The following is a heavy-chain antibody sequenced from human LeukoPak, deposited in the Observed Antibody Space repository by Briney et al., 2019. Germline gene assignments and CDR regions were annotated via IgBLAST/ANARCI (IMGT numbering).Heavy chain of an antibody. CDR3: AKGESITSAWFDS. D-gene: IGHD5-24*01. J-gene: IGHJ5*01. Sequence: GRSLRLSCAASGFSFRSYGMHWVRQAPGKGLEWVAVISSDEINEYYADSVKGRFTISRDNSKNTLYLQINSLRGEDTAVYYCAKGESITSAWFDSWGQGTLVTVSS. CDR1: GFSFRSYG. CDR2: ISSDEINE. V-gene: IGHV3-30*18.